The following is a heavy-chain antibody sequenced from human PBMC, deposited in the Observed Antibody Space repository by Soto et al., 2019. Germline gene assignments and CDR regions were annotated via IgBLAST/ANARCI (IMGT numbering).Heavy chain of an antibody. V-gene: IGHV3-66*01. CDR3: ARDMYGGRYYFDY. CDR1: GFPFSIHS. Sequence: GGSLRLCCSASGFPFSIHSMHWVRQAPGKGLEWVSVIYSGGSTYYADSVKGRFTISRDNSKNTLYLQMNSLRAEDTAVYYCARDMYGGRYYFDYWGQGTLVTVSS. D-gene: IGHD2-15*01. CDR2: IYSGGST. J-gene: IGHJ4*02.